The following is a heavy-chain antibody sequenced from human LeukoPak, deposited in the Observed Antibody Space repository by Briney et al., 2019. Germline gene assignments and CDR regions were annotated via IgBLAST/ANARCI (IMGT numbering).Heavy chain of an antibody. D-gene: IGHD3-22*01. CDR1: GFTLSSYA. CDR2: ISGSGGST. CDR3: AKDGYYYDSSGYYYYFDY. Sequence: GGSLRLSCAASGFTLSSYAMSWVRQAPGKGLEWVSAISGSGGSTYYADSVKGRFTISRDNSKNTLYQQMNSLRAEDTAVYYCAKDGYYYDSSGYYYYFDYWGQGTLVTVSS. V-gene: IGHV3-23*01. J-gene: IGHJ4*02.